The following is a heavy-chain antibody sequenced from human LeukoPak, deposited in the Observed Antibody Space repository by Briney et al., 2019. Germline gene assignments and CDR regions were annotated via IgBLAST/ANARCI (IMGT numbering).Heavy chain of an antibody. Sequence: SETLSLTCTVSGGSISSYYWSWIRQPPGKGLEWIGYIYYSGSTNYNPSLKSRVTIPVDTSKNQFSLKLSSVTAADTAVYYCATLSSTSGSSDYWGQGTLVTVSS. CDR1: GGSISSYY. CDR2: IYYSGST. CDR3: ATLSSTSGSSDY. J-gene: IGHJ4*02. V-gene: IGHV4-59*01. D-gene: IGHD2-2*01.